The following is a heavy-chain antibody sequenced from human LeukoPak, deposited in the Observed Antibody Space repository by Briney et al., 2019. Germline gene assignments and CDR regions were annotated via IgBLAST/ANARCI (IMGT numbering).Heavy chain of an antibody. CDR2: INTNTGNP. CDR3: ARGMRDSHYYYYYYMDV. CDR1: GYTITNYA. Sequence: ASVKVSCQASGYTITNYAMNWVRQAPGQGLEWMGWINTNTGNPTSAQGFTGRFVFSLDTSVSTAYLQISSLKAEDTAVYYCARGMRDSHYYYYYYMDVWGKGTTVTVSS. D-gene: IGHD2-8*01. V-gene: IGHV7-4-1*02. J-gene: IGHJ6*03.